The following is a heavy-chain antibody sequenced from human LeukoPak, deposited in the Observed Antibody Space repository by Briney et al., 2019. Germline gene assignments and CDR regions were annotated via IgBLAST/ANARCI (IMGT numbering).Heavy chain of an antibody. D-gene: IGHD2-2*01. Sequence: SETLSLTCAVYGGSFSGYYWSWIRQPPGKGLEWIGEINHSGSTNYNPSLKSRVTISVDTSKNQFSLKLSSVTAADTAVYYCARGGPAAIWYYYYYMDVWGKGTTVTVSS. CDR2: INHSGST. CDR1: GGSFSGYY. J-gene: IGHJ6*03. V-gene: IGHV4-34*01. CDR3: ARGGPAAIWYYYYYMDV.